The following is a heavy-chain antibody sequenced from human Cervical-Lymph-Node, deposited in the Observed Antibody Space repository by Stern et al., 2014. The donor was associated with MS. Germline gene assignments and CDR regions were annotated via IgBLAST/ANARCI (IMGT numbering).Heavy chain of an antibody. CDR2: ISYDGSNK. J-gene: IGHJ6*02. Sequence: QVQLVESGGGVVQPGRSLRLSCAASGFTFSSYAMHWVRQAPGKGLEWVAVISYDGSNKYYADSVKGRFPISRDNSKNTLYLQMNSLRAEDTAVYYCARDIAVAGRYGMDVWGQGTTVTVSS. V-gene: IGHV3-30*01. D-gene: IGHD6-19*01. CDR1: GFTFSSYA. CDR3: ARDIAVAGRYGMDV.